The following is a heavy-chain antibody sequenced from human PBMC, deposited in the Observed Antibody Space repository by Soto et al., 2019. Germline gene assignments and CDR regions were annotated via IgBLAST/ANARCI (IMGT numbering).Heavy chain of an antibody. V-gene: IGHV4-30-4*01. D-gene: IGHD3-10*01. Sequence: QVQLQESGPGLVKPSQTLTLTCTVSGGFIRSGDYYWSWIRQTAEKGLEWIGNIYCSGSTYYNPSLKSRITMSVDTSKNQFSLKLTSMTAADSAVYYCARHKKAWWSGDYYGMDVWGQGTRVTVSS. J-gene: IGHJ6*02. CDR3: ARHKKAWWSGDYYGMDV. CDR1: GGFIRSGDYY. CDR2: IYCSGST.